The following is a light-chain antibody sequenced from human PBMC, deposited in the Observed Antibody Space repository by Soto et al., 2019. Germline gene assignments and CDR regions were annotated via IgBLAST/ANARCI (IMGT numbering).Light chain of an antibody. V-gene: IGKV3-15*01. CDR1: QSVSSN. Sequence: EIVMTQSPATLSVSPGERATLSCRASQSVSSNLAWYQQKPGQAPRLLIYGASTRATGIPVRFSGSGSGTEFTLTISSLQSEDFAVYYCQHFGTFGQGTKLEIK. CDR2: GAS. CDR3: QHFGT. J-gene: IGKJ2*02.